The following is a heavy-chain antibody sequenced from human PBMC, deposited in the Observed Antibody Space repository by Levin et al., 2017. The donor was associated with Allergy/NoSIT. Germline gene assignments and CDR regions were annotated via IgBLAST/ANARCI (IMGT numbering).Heavy chain of an antibody. V-gene: IGHV3-30*03. CDR3: ARERISFAEAGTGFDF. CDR2: ILHDGSKI. CDR1: GFTFSTFT. J-gene: IGHJ4*02. D-gene: IGHD6-19*01. Sequence: QSGGSLRLSCAASGFTFSTFTFHWVRQAPGKGLEWVAHILHDGSKIFYGDSVKGRFTISRDNSMRTLYLQMNTLRPEDTAVYYCARERISFAEAGTGFDFWGQGTLVTVSA.